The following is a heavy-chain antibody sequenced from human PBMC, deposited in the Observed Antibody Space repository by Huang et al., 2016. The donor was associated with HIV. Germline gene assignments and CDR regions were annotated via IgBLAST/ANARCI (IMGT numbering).Heavy chain of an antibody. Sequence: EVQLVESGGGLVQPGGSLRLSCAASGFSISSYWMHWVRQAPGKGVGWGVRMKSDGSSTSYADSVKGRFTISRDNAKNTLYLQRNSLRAEDTAVYYCARDPRIQSWLNFFDYWGQGTLVSVSS. CDR2: MKSDGSST. V-gene: IGHV3-74*01. J-gene: IGHJ4*02. CDR1: GFSISSYW. CDR3: ARDPRIQSWLNFFDY. D-gene: IGHD3-22*01.